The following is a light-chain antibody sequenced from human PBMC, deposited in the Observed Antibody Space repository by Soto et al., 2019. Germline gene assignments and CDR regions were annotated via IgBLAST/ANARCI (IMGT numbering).Light chain of an antibody. CDR1: LSLLYSDGKTS. V-gene: IGKV2-30*01. CDR3: MQRTQWPHT. CDR2: EVS. Sequence: DVVITHSPLPLPFTLLEPSSISCMASLSLLYSDGKTSLNWFQQRPGQSPRRLIFEVSNRHYGVPARFCGSASGTDFTLNISRLEAEDVGASYCMQRTQWPHTFGQGTKVDIK. J-gene: IGKJ1*01.